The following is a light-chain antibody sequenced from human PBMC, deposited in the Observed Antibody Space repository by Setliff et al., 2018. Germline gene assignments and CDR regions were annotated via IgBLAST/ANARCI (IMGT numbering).Light chain of an antibody. V-gene: IGLV2-23*02. CDR1: SSDVGSYNL. J-gene: IGLJ1*01. CDR2: EVS. Sequence: QSVLTQPASVSGSPGQSITISCTGTSSDVGSYNLVSWYQQHPGKAPKLMIYEVSKRPSGVSNRFSGSKSGNTASLTISGLQAEDETDYYCCSYAGSSTPYYVFGTGTKGTV. CDR3: CSYAGSSTPYYV.